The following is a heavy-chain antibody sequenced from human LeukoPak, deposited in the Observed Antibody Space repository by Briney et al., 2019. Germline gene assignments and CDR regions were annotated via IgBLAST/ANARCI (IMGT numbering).Heavy chain of an antibody. CDR2: IYYSGST. CDR1: GDSISSGGYY. J-gene: IGHJ4*02. CDR3: ASHYGGNSGFDY. D-gene: IGHD4-23*01. Sequence: SETLSLTCTVSGDSISSGGYYWSWIRQHPGKGLEWIGYIYYSGSTYYNPSLKSRVTISVDTSKNQFSLKLSSVTAADTAVYYCASHYGGNSGFDYWGQGTLVTVSS. V-gene: IGHV4-31*03.